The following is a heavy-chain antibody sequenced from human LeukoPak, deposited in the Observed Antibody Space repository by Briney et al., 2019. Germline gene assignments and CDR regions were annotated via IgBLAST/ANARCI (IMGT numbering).Heavy chain of an antibody. Sequence: GRSLRLSCAASGFTFSSYGMHWVRQAPGKGLEWVAVIWYDGSNKYYADSVKGRFAISRDNSKNTLYLQMNSLRAEDTAVYYCAREIEMALGYWGQGTLVTVSS. V-gene: IGHV3-33*01. CDR1: GFTFSSYG. D-gene: IGHD5-24*01. J-gene: IGHJ4*02. CDR2: IWYDGSNK. CDR3: AREIEMALGY.